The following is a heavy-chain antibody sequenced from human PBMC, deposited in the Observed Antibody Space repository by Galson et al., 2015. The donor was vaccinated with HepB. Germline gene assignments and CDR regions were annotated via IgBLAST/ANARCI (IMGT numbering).Heavy chain of an antibody. CDR3: ASDCPRGGSTWYSSGDY. D-gene: IGHD2-15*01. V-gene: IGHV3-11*06. CDR2: ISSSGHYT. CDR1: GFTFSDYY. J-gene: IGHJ4*02. Sequence: SLRLSCATSGFTFSDYYMAWVRQAPGKGLEWVSYISSSGHYTNTEDALKGRFFISRDNAKNSLYLQMNSLRAEDTAVYYCASDCPRGGSTWYSSGDYWGQGPLVTVS.